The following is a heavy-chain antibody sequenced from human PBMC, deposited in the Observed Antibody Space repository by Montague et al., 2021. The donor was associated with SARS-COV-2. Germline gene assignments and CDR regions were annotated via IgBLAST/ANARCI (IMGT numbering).Heavy chain of an antibody. CDR2: IYYTGSV. V-gene: IGHV4-59*01. D-gene: IGHD7-27*01. J-gene: IGHJ4*02. CDR1: GGSISSYY. CDR3: ARGSGDY. Sequence: SETLSLTCTVSGGSISSYYWSWIRQPPGKGLEWIGYIYYTGSVNYNPSLKSRVTISVDTSKNQFSLKLSSVTAADTAVYYCARGSGDYWGQGTLATVSS.